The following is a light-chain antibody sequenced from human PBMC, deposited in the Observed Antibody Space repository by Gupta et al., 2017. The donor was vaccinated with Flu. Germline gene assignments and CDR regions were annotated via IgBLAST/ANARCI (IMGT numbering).Light chain of an antibody. CDR1: SSNIGSNT. Sequence: QSVLTSPPSASGTPGQRVTISCSGSSSNIGSNTVHWYQQLPGTAPKLPIYSNNQRPSGVPDRFSGSKSRTSASLAISGLQSEDEADYYCAAWDDSLNGVVFGGGTKLTVL. J-gene: IGLJ2*01. V-gene: IGLV1-44*01. CDR2: SNN. CDR3: AAWDDSLNGVV.